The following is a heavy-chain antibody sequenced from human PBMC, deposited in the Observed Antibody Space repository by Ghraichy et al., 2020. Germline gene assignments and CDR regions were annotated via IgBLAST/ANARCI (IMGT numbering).Heavy chain of an antibody. Sequence: SETLSLTCAVSAFSISSGYYWGWIRQPPGKGLEWIGSFYHSGSTYYNPSLKSRVTISVDTSKNNFSLKLTSVTAADTAVYYCARRYCSGGSCYHFDYWGQGTLVTVSS. D-gene: IGHD2-15*01. V-gene: IGHV4-38-2*01. CDR1: AFSISSGYY. CDR3: ARRYCSGGSCYHFDY. CDR2: FYHSGST. J-gene: IGHJ4*02.